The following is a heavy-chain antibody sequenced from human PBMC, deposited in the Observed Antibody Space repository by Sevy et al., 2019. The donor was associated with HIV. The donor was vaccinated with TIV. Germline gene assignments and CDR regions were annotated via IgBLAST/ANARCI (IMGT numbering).Heavy chain of an antibody. CDR3: ARDKGQGWFDP. CDR1: GFTFSNYW. V-gene: IGHV3-7*01. J-gene: IGHJ5*02. Sequence: GGSLRLSCAASGFTFSNYWMSWVRQAPGKGLEWVANIKQDGSKKYYVDSVKGRFTISRENAKNSLSLQMNSLRAGDTAMYYCARDKGQGWFDPWGQGTLVTVSS. CDR2: IKQDGSKK.